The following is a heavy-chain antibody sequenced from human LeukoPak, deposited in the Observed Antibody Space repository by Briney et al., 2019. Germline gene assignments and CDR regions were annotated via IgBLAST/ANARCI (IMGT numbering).Heavy chain of an antibody. CDR2: IYPRDSDT. CDR3: ARHVTTASAARGFDI. CDR1: GYSFTSYW. D-gene: IGHD1-14*01. V-gene: IGHV5-51*01. J-gene: IGHJ3*02. Sequence: GESLKISCQGFGYSFTSYWVAWVRQMPGKGLEWMGIIYPRDSDTRYSPYFQGQVTISADKSINTAYLQWSGLKASDTAVYYCARHVTTASAARGFDIWGQGTMVTVSS.